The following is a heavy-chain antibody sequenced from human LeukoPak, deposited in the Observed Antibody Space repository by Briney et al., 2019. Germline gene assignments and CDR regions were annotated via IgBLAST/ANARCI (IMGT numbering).Heavy chain of an antibody. J-gene: IGHJ4*02. Sequence: PGGSLRLSCAASGVTFSSYAMHWVRQAPGKGLEWVSAISGSGGSTYYADSVKGRFTISRDNSENTLYLRMNSLRAEDTAVYYWARARGYSYGYDYWGQGTLVTVSS. D-gene: IGHD5-18*01. V-gene: IGHV3-23*01. CDR3: ARARGYSYGYDY. CDR1: GVTFSSYA. CDR2: ISGSGGST.